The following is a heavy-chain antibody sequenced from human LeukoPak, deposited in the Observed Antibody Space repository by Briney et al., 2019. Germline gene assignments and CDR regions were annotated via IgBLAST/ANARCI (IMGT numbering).Heavy chain of an antibody. Sequence: GGTLRLSCVASGFTFSSYGMSWVRQAPGKGLEWVSAFSPSGGGTYYADSVKGRFTISRDNSKNTLYLQMNSLRAEDTAVYYRARALRIYYYFDYWGQGTLVTVSS. CDR3: ARALRIYYYFDY. J-gene: IGHJ4*02. CDR2: FSPSGGGT. CDR1: GFTFSSYG. D-gene: IGHD1-26*01. V-gene: IGHV3-23*01.